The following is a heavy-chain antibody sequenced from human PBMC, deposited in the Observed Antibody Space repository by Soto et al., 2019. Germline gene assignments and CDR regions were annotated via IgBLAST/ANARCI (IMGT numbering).Heavy chain of an antibody. D-gene: IGHD1-20*01. J-gene: IGHJ6*02. CDR2: IERDDDDK. Sequence: GSGPTLVNPTETLTVTCTFSGFSLTSPGMCVSWIRQSPGKALEWLALIERDDDDKYYSTSLKTRLTISKDTRKNQVVLTMANMDPADTATYYCARSIRGPRGFNGMDVWGQGTTVTVSS. CDR3: ARSIRGPRGFNGMDV. V-gene: IGHV2-70*13. CDR1: GFSLTSPGMC.